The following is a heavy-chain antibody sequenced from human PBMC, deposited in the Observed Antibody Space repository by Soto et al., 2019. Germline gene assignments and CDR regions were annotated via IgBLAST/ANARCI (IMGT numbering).Heavy chain of an antibody. CDR1: GFTFSSYA. J-gene: IGHJ4*02. V-gene: IGHV3-23*01. Sequence: GGSLRLSCAASGFTFSSYAMSWVRQAPGKGLEWVSAINGSGGSTYYADSVKGRFTISRDNSKNTLYLQMNSLRAEDTAVYYCAKLRYFDWLPDYWGQGTLVTVSS. D-gene: IGHD3-9*01. CDR3: AKLRYFDWLPDY. CDR2: INGSGGST.